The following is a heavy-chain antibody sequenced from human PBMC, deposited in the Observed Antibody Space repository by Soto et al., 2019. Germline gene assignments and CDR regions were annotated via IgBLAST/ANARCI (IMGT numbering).Heavy chain of an antibody. J-gene: IGHJ4*02. CDR1: RFTFRSYA. D-gene: IGHD1-26*01. CDR2: ISGSGGST. Sequence: EVQLLESGGGLVQPGGSLRLSCAASRFTFRSYAMSWVRQAPGKGLEWVSTISGSGGSTSYADSLKGRFTISRDNSKNPLYLKRSPVRAEDTALYYCAKAARPVVGASPKSYYFDSWGQGPLVTVSS. V-gene: IGHV3-23*01. CDR3: AKAARPVVGASPKSYYFDS.